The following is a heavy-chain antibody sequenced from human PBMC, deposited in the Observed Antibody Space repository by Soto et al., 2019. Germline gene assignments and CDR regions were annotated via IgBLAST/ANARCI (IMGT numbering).Heavy chain of an antibody. CDR1: GYSFTSYW. J-gene: IGHJ6*02. V-gene: IGHV5-51*01. D-gene: IGHD1-26*01. Sequence: VESLKISCNGSGYSFTSYWIGWVRQMPGKGLEWMGIIYPGDSDTRYSPSFQGQVTISADKSISTAYLQWSSLKASDTAMYYCARRGSGSYYGIGRLGPRDHGHRLL. CDR3: ARRGSGSYYGIGR. CDR2: IYPGDSDT.